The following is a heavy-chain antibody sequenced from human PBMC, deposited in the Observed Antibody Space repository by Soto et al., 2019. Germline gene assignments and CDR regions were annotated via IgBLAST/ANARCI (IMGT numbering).Heavy chain of an antibody. Sequence: SETLSLTCAVSGGSFTSNNCWTWVRQPPGQGLEWIGEIYRTGSTNYNPSLKSRVNISLDKSENQFFLKVTSLTAADTAVYYCASRDPGTSVDYCGQGTLVTVSS. CDR1: GGSFTSNNC. J-gene: IGHJ4*02. V-gene: IGHV4-4*02. D-gene: IGHD1-7*01. CDR3: ASRDPGTSVDY. CDR2: IYRTGST.